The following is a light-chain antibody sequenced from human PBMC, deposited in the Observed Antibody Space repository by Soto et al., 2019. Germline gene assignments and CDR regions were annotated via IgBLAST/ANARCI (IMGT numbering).Light chain of an antibody. CDR3: AAWDDTLSAWV. J-gene: IGLJ7*01. Sequence: SVLTQPPSTSETPGQRITVSCSGSSSNVGRHYVNWYRHVPGTAPKLLIYRNDQRPSGVPDRFSASKSGTSASLAISGLRAEDEADYFCAAWDDTLSAWVFGGGTQLTVL. V-gene: IGLV1-47*01. CDR2: RND. CDR1: SSNVGRHY.